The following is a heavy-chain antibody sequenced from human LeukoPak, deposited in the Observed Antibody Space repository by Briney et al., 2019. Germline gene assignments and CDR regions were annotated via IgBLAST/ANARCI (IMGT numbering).Heavy chain of an antibody. CDR1: GFTSSSHW. V-gene: IGHV3-7*01. CDR2: IKQDGTEN. Sequence: GASLRLSCAASGFTSSSHWISWVRQAPGKGLEWVANIKQDGTENYYVDSVKGRFTISRDNAKKSRFLQMNSLRAEDTAVYYCARMVRGGYTFDPWGQGTLVTVSS. J-gene: IGHJ5*02. CDR3: ARMVRGGYTFDP. D-gene: IGHD3-10*01.